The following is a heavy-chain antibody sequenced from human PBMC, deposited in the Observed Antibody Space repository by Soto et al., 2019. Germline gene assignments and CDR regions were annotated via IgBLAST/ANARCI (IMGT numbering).Heavy chain of an antibody. CDR1: GGSFSGYY. CDR3: ARFSCSGGSCYYRY. V-gene: IGHV4-34*01. CDR2: INHSGST. Sequence: SETLSLTCAVYGGSFSGYYWSWIRKPPGKGLEWIGEINHSGSTNYNPSLKGRVTITVDTSKNQFSLKLSSVTAADTAVYYCARFSCSGGSCYYRYWGQGTLVTVSS. D-gene: IGHD2-15*01. J-gene: IGHJ4*02.